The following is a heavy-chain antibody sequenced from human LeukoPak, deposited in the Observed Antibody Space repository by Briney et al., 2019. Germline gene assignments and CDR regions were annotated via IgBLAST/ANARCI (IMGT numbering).Heavy chain of an antibody. CDR1: GFTFSTYW. D-gene: IGHD2-21*02. V-gene: IGHV3-7*02. J-gene: IGHJ4*02. Sequence: GRSLRPSCAASGFTFSTYWMNWVRQAPGKGLGWVAGISGDGSERDYVDSVRGRFTISRDNAKNSLYLQMNSLRAEDTAVYYCARLEVVTATRGLSDYWGQGTLVTVSS. CDR2: ISGDGSER. CDR3: ARLEVVTATRGLSDY.